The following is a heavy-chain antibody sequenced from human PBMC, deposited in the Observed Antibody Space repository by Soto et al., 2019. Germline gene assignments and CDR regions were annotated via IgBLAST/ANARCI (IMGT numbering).Heavy chain of an antibody. V-gene: IGHV3-23*01. CDR3: AKENTPDYGDYVDY. J-gene: IGHJ4*02. CDR2: ISGSGTST. Sequence: EVQLLESGGGLVQPGGSLRLSCAASGFTFSSYAMSWVRQAPGKGLKWISSISGSGTSTYYADSVKGRFTISRVNSKNTMYLQMNSLRAEDTALYFCAKENTPDYGDYVDYWGQGTLVTVSS. CDR1: GFTFSSYA. D-gene: IGHD4-17*01.